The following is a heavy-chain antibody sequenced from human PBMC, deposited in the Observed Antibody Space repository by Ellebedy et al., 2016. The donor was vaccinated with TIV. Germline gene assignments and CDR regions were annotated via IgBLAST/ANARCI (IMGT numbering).Heavy chain of an antibody. J-gene: IGHJ3*02. V-gene: IGHV3-30*02. Sequence: GESLKISCAASGFTFSSYGMHWVRQAPGKGLEWVAFIRYDGSNKYYADSVKGRFTISRDNSKNTLYLQMNSLRAEDTAVYYCAKDTAQHDAFDIWGQGTMVTVSS. D-gene: IGHD4-17*01. CDR3: AKDTAQHDAFDI. CDR1: GFTFSSYG. CDR2: IRYDGSNK.